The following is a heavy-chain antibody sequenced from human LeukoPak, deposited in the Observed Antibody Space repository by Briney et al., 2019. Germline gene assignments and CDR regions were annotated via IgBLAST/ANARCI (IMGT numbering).Heavy chain of an antibody. CDR2: IRSKANSYAT. J-gene: IGHJ3*02. CDR1: GFTFSGSA. V-gene: IGHV3-73*01. D-gene: IGHD3-3*01. Sequence: GGSLRLSCAASGFTFSGSAMHWVRQASGKGLEWVGRIRSKANSYATAYAASVKGRFTISRDNSKNTLYLQMNSLRAEDTAVYYCARVGNYDFWSGYLGGAFDIWGQGTMVTVSS. CDR3: ARVGNYDFWSGYLGGAFDI.